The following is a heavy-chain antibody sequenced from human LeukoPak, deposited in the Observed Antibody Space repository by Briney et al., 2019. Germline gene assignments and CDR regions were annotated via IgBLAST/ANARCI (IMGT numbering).Heavy chain of an antibody. V-gene: IGHV6-1*01. J-gene: IGHJ6*03. Sequence: SQTLSLTCAISGDSASSNSAAWNWIRQSPSRGLEWLGRTYYRSKWHNDYAVSVKSRITINPDTSKNQLSLQLNSVTPEDTAVYYCARGLRYCSSTSCPMVYYYYYMDVWGKGTTVTVSS. CDR1: GDSASSNSAA. CDR2: TYYRSKWHN. D-gene: IGHD2-2*01. CDR3: ARGLRYCSSTSCPMVYYYYYMDV.